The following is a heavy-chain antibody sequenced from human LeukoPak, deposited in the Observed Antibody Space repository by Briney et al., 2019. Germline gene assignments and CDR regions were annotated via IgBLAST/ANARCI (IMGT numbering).Heavy chain of an antibody. J-gene: IGHJ5*02. D-gene: IGHD4-23*01. CDR3: SRWYGGNSRNRFDP. CDR2: IYYSGST. Sequence: SETLSLTCTVSGGSISSYYWSWIRQPPGKGLEWIGYIYYSGSTNYNPSLKSRVTMSVDTSKNQFSLKLSSVTAADTAVDYCSRWYGGNSRNRFDPLGQGTLVTVSS. V-gene: IGHV4-59*12. CDR1: GGSISSYY.